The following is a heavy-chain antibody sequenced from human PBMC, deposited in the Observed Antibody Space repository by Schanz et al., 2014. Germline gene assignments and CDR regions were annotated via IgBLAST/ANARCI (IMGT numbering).Heavy chain of an antibody. CDR2: FNDGGVNK. D-gene: IGHD6-13*01. CDR3: AKSQGSSFDS. Sequence: EVHLLESGGGLVEPGGSLRLSCATSGFSLDIFVVSWVRQAPGKGLEWVSSFNDGGVNKYYADSVKGRFTISSDNSKSTLYLQMSSLRAEDTAVYYCAKSQGSSFDSWGQGTPITVSS. V-gene: IGHV3-23*01. J-gene: IGHJ4*02. CDR1: GFSLDIFV.